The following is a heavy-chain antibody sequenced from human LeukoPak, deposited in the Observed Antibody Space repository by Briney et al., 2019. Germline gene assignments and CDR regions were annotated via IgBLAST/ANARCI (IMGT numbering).Heavy chain of an antibody. CDR2: TYYRSKWFN. CDR3: ARTSGYFDY. Sequence: SQTLSLTCVISGDSVSSKSAAWNWIRQSPSSGLEWLGRTYYRSKWFNDYAVSVKGRITINPDTSKNQFSLQLNSVTPEDTAVYFCARTSGYFDYWGQGTLVTVSS. J-gene: IGHJ4*02. D-gene: IGHD6-19*01. V-gene: IGHV6-1*01. CDR1: GDSVSSKSAA.